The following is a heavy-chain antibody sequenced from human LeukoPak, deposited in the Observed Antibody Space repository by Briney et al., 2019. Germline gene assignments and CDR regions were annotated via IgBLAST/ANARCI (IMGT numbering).Heavy chain of an antibody. J-gene: IGHJ4*02. CDR2: ISGSGGST. D-gene: IGHD3-9*01. V-gene: IGHV3-23*01. CDR3: EKDHDILTGYYNFDY. Sequence: PGGSLRLSCAASGFTFSSHAMRWVRQAPGRGLEWVSSISGSGGSTYYADSVKGRFTLSRDNCKNTLYLQMKSLSAEDAAVYYCEKDHDILTGYYNFDYWGQGTLVTVSS. CDR1: GFTFSSHA.